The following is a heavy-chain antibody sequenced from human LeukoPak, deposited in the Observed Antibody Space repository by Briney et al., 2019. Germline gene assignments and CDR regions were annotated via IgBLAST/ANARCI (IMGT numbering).Heavy chain of an antibody. V-gene: IGHV1-24*01. CDR3: ATGVAAGGSLTG. CDR1: GYTLTELS. CDR2: FDPEDGET. J-gene: IGHJ4*02. D-gene: IGHD6-13*01. Sequence: ASVKVSCKVSGYTLTELSMHWVRQAPGKGLEWMGGFDPEDGETIYAQKFRGRVTMTEDTSTDTAYMELSSLRSEDTAVYYCATGVAAGGSLTGWGQGTLVTVSS.